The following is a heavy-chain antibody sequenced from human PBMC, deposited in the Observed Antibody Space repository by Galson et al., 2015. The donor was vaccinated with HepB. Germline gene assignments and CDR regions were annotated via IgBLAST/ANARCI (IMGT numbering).Heavy chain of an antibody. J-gene: IGHJ4*02. V-gene: IGHV3-23*01. CDR2: ISDSGAKT. CDR3: TRRGSDNYEDY. D-gene: IGHD1-1*01. Sequence: SLRLSCAASGFSLSSYDMNWVRQTPGKGLEWVSRISDSGAKTYYADSVKGRFTISRDNSKNTLYVQMNSLRVDDTAIYYCTRRGSDNYEDYWGQGTLVTVSS. CDR1: GFSLSSYD.